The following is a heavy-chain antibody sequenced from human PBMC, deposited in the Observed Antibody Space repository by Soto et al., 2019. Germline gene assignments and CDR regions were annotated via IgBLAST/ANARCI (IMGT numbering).Heavy chain of an antibody. CDR1: GFTFSSYG. J-gene: IGHJ4*02. V-gene: IGHV3-33*01. D-gene: IGHD2-2*01. CDR2: IWYDGSNK. Sequence: QVQLVESGGGVVQPGRSLRLSCAASGFTFSSYGMHWVRQAPGKGLEWVAVIWYDGSNKYYADSVKGRFTISRDNSKNRQYLQMNSLRGEDTSVYYCTSMQCSSTSCYGKGGSSALDYWGEGILITVSS. CDR3: TSMQCSSTSCYGKGGSSALDY.